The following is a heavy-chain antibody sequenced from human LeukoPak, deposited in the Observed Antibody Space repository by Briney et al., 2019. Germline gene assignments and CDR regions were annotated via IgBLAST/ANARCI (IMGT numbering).Heavy chain of an antibody. CDR1: GFTFSNYA. V-gene: IGHV3-23*01. CDR3: AKFTIFGVVIKERDYFYMDV. D-gene: IGHD3-3*01. Sequence: PGGSLRLPCAASGFTFSNYAMNWVRQAPGKGLEWVSSISRSGAGTYYADSVKGRFTISRDNSKNTLYLQMNSLRAEDTAVYYCAKFTIFGVVIKERDYFYMDVWGKGTTVTVSS. J-gene: IGHJ6*03. CDR2: ISRSGAGT.